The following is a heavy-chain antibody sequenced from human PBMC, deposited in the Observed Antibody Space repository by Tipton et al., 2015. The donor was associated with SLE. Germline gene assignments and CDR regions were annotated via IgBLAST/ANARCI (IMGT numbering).Heavy chain of an antibody. CDR2: IWFDGSKK. Sequence: SLRLSCTASGFTFGDYAMSWFRQAPGKGLEWVAMIWFDGSKKYYGDSVKGRFTISRDNSQNTLFLQLNSLRAEDTAVYYCAVPSYDTLGYWYFDLWGRGTLVTVSS. CDR3: AVPSYDTLGYWYFDL. J-gene: IGHJ2*01. CDR1: GFTFGDYA. V-gene: IGHV3-33*01. D-gene: IGHD3-22*01.